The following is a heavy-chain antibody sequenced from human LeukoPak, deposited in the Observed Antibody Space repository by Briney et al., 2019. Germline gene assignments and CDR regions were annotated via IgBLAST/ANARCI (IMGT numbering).Heavy chain of an antibody. CDR1: GFTFSSHA. CDR3: ASMWEGGY. D-gene: IGHD1-26*01. J-gene: IGHJ4*02. Sequence: GGSLRLSCAASGFTFSSHAMSWVRQAPGKGLEWVATIKQDGSEMYYVDSVKGRFTISRDNAQNSLYLLMNSLRDEDAAVYFCASMWEGGYWGQGTLVTVSS. CDR2: IKQDGSEM. V-gene: IGHV3-7*01.